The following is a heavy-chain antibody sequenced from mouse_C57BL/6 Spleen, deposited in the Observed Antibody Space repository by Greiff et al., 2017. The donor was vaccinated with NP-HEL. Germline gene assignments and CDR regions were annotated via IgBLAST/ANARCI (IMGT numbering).Heavy chain of an antibody. Sequence: VQLQQSGAELVMPGASVKLSCKASGYTFTSYWMHWVKQRPGQGLEWIGEIDPSDSYTNYNQKFKGKSTLTVDKSSSTAYMQLSSLTSEDSAVYYCARGQVARYYVDYWGQGTTLTVSS. CDR3: ARGQVARYYVDY. J-gene: IGHJ2*01. V-gene: IGHV1-69*01. D-gene: IGHD1-1*02. CDR2: IDPSDSYT. CDR1: GYTFTSYW.